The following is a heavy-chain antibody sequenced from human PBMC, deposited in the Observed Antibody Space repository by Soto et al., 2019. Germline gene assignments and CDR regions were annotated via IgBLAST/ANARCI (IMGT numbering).Heavy chain of an antibody. Sequence: EVQLVESGGDLIQPGGSLRISCAASGFTFGTSWMHWVRQTPGEGLAWVSRINSDGTTINYADSVKGRFTISRDNAKNTLYLQMNSLRADDTAVYYCTRAGSYRFDYWGQGTLVTVSS. J-gene: IGHJ4*02. D-gene: IGHD1-26*01. CDR3: TRAGSYRFDY. CDR1: GFTFGTSW. V-gene: IGHV3-74*01. CDR2: INSDGTTI.